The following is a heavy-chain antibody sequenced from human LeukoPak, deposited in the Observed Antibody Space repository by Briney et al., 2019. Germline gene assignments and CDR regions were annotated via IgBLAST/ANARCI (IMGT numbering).Heavy chain of an antibody. CDR1: GVSISNWIYY. Sequence: SETLSLTCTVSGVSISNWIYYWGWIRQSPGKGLDWIGSIYSNGLIYYNPSLKSRVTISVDTSKSQVSLKVTSMTAADTAAYYCARAIYQEDYFDFWGQGSLVTVSS. CDR2: IYSNGLI. V-gene: IGHV4-39*01. J-gene: IGHJ4*02. CDR3: ARAIYQEDYFDF. D-gene: IGHD2-2*01.